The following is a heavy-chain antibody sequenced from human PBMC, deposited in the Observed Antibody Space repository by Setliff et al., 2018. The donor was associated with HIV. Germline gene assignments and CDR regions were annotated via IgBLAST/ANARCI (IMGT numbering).Heavy chain of an antibody. CDR3: ARDRGILSNWLYYFDS. J-gene: IGHJ4*02. CDR1: GGSISSSSYY. V-gene: IGHV4-39*07. Sequence: PSETLSLTCTVSGGSISSSSYYWGWIRQPPGKGLEWIGSIYYSGNTYYNPSLKSRVTISVDTSKNQFSLNLNSVTAADTAQYYCARDRGILSNWLYYFDSWGQGTLVTVSS. CDR2: IYYSGNT. D-gene: IGHD6-13*01.